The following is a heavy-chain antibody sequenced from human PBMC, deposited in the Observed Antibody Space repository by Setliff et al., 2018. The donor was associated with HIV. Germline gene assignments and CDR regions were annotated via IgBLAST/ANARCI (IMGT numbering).Heavy chain of an antibody. CDR2: IYYSGST. CDR1: GGSISSGDYY. Sequence: SETLSLTCTVSGGSISSGDYYWSWIRQPPGKGLEWIGYIYYSGSTNYNPSLKSRVTISVDTSKNQFSLKLSSVTAADTAVYYCARPNFSDYYFDYWGQGTLVTVSS. D-gene: IGHD2-21*02. V-gene: IGHV4-61*08. J-gene: IGHJ4*02. CDR3: ARPNFSDYYFDY.